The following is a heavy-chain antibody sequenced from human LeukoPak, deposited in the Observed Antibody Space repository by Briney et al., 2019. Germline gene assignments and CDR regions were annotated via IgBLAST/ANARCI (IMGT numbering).Heavy chain of an antibody. D-gene: IGHD4-23*01. CDR1: GGSFSGYY. CDR2: INYSGST. CDR3: ARGLRWYSDFDY. J-gene: IGHJ4*02. V-gene: IGHV4-34*01. Sequence: SETLSLTCAVYGGSFSGYYWSWIRQPPGKGLEWIGEINYSGSTNYNPSLKSRVTISVDTSKNQFSLKLSSVTAADTAVYYCARGLRWYSDFDYWGQGTLVTVSS.